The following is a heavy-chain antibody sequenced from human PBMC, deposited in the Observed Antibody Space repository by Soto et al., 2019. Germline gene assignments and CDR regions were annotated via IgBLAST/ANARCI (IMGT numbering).Heavy chain of an antibody. CDR3: ARDQLRPGILYSLGVLLPEYGL. D-gene: IGHD3-22*01. J-gene: IGHJ4*02. CDR1: GFAFSTFA. V-gene: IGHV3-23*01. Sequence: GGSLRLSCAASGFAFSTFAMTWVRQAPGKGLEWVAAISVSGNNAYYADSVKGRFTISRDNSQNSVFLQMSSLRADDTAVYYCARDQLRPGILYSLGVLLPEYGLWGQGTLVTVS. CDR2: ISVSGNNA.